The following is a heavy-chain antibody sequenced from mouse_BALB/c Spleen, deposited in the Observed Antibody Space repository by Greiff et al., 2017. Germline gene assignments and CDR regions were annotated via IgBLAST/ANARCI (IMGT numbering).Heavy chain of an antibody. Sequence: EVKLMESGGGLVQPGGSLKLSCAASGFTFSSYTMSWVRQTPEKRLEWVAYISNGGGSTYYPATVKGRFTISRDNAKNTLYLQMSSLKSEDTAMYYGAGRYYGSSYGAMDYWGQGTSVTVSS. V-gene: IGHV5-12-2*01. CDR2: ISNGGGST. CDR3: AGRYYGSSYGAMDY. J-gene: IGHJ4*01. D-gene: IGHD1-1*01. CDR1: GFTFSSYT.